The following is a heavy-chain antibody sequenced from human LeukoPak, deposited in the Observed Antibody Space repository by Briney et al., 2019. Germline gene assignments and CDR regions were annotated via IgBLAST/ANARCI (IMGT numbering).Heavy chain of an antibody. D-gene: IGHD5-12*01. Sequence: PGGSLRLSCAASGFTFSSYEVNWVRQAPGKGLELISYISSSGSTIYYADSVKGRFTISRDNAKNSLYLQMNSLRAEDTTLYYCARRSAYGFDYWGQGTLVTVSS. V-gene: IGHV3-48*03. CDR1: GFTFSSYE. CDR3: ARRSAYGFDY. CDR2: ISSSGSTI. J-gene: IGHJ4*02.